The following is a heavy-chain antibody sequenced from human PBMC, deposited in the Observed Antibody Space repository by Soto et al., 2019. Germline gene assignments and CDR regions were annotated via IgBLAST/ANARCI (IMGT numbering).Heavy chain of an antibody. CDR3: ARVGVVYARRPLYYFDY. CDR2: INAGNGNT. Sequence: ASVKVSCKASGYTFTSYAMHWVRQAPGQRLEWMGWINAGNGNTKYSQKFQGRVTITRDTSASTAYMELSSLRSEDTAVYYCARVGVVYARRPLYYFDYWGQGTLVTVSS. CDR1: GYTFTSYA. D-gene: IGHD2-8*02. J-gene: IGHJ4*02. V-gene: IGHV1-3*01.